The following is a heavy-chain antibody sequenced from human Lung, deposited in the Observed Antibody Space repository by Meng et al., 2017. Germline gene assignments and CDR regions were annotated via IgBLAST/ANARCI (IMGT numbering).Heavy chain of an antibody. CDR2: INTDGSST. CDR3: GRSDGYIRD. J-gene: IGHJ4*02. Sequence: EVQLVESGGGLVQPGGSLRLSCAASGFTFSTYWMHWARQAPGKGLVWVSHINTDGSSTNYADSVKGRFTISRDNAKNTLYLQMNGLRAEDTAVYYCGRSDGYIRDWGQGTLVTVSS. V-gene: IGHV3-74*01. CDR1: GFTFSTYW. D-gene: IGHD5-24*01.